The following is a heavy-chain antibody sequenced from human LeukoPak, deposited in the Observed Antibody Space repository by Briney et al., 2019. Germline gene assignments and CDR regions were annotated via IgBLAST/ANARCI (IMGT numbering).Heavy chain of an antibody. V-gene: IGHV5-51*01. CDR1: GYSFTTYW. CDR2: IYPGDSDT. CDR3: AWLVAGATFDY. D-gene: IGHD6-19*01. Sequence: GESLKISCKGSGYSFTTYWIAWVRQTPGKGLEWMGIIYPGDSDTRYSPSFQGQVTISADKSMRVAYLQWTSLKASDTAMYYCAWLVAGATFDYWGQGTLVTVPS. J-gene: IGHJ4*01.